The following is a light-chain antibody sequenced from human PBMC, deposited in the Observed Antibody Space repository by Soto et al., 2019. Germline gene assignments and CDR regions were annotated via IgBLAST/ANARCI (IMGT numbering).Light chain of an antibody. J-gene: IGKJ2*01. CDR3: QQYHISPPDT. CDR1: QNVRSN. Sequence: EIVMTQSPATLSVSPGERATLSCRASQNVRSNLAWYQQKPGQAPRLLIYGASTRATGIPARFSGSGSGTDFTLTISSLQSEDFAVYYCQQYHISPPDTFGQGTKVEIK. CDR2: GAS. V-gene: IGKV3-15*01.